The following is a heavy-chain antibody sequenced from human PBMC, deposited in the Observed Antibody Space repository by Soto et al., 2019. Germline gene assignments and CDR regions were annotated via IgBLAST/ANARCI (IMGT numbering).Heavy chain of an antibody. J-gene: IGHJ6*03. V-gene: IGHV4-59*08. Sequence: SETLSLTCTVSGGSISSYYWSWIRQPPGKGLEWIGYIYYGGSTNYNPSLKSRVTISVDTSKNQFSLKLSSVTAADTAVYYCAGYRGSYMDVWGKGTTVTVSS. CDR2: IYYGGST. CDR1: GGSISSYY. CDR3: AGYRGSYMDV. D-gene: IGHD2-2*03.